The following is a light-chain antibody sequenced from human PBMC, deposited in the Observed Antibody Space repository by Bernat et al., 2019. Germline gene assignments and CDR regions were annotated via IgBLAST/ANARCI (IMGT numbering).Light chain of an antibody. Sequence: QSVLTQPPSVSATPGQRVTISCSGSSSNIGINTVTWYQHLPGTAPKFLMYSDNQRPSGVPDRYSGSKSGASASLAISGLQSDDEAEYYCEAWDGSLNGWVFGGGTKLTVL. J-gene: IGLJ3*02. V-gene: IGLV1-44*01. CDR2: SDN. CDR3: EAWDGSLNGWV. CDR1: SSNIGINT.